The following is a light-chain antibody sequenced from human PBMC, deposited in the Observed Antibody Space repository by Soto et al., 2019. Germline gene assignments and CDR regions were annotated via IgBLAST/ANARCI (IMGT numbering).Light chain of an antibody. CDR1: QSISSY. V-gene: IGKV1-33*01. CDR3: QQYDNLLIT. CDR2: AAS. Sequence: DIQMTQSPSSLSASVGDRVTITCRASQSISSYLNWYQQKPGKAPKLLIYAASSLQSGVPSRFSGSGSGTDFTFTISSLQPEDIATYYCQQYDNLLITFGQGTRLEI. J-gene: IGKJ5*01.